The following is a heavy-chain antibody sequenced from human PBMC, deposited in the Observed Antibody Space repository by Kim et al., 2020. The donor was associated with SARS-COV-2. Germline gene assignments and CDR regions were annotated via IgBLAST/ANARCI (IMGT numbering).Heavy chain of an antibody. J-gene: IGHJ4*02. Sequence: KGRVTISENNSKNTLYLQMNSLRAEDTAVYYCAKKPSLYYYDSSGYYNDYWGQGTLVTVSS. V-gene: IGHV3-23*01. D-gene: IGHD3-22*01. CDR3: AKKPSLYYYDSSGYYNDY.